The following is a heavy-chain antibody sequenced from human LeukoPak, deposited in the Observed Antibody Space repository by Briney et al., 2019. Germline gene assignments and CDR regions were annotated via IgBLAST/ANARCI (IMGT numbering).Heavy chain of an antibody. V-gene: IGHV4-39*07. CDR3: ARDQRWLQLDAFDI. Sequence: PSETLSLTCTVSGGSISSSSYYWGWIRQPPGKGLEWIGSIYYSGSTYYNPSLKSRVTISVDTSKNQFSLKLSSVTAADTAVYYCARDQRWLQLDAFDIWGQGTMVTVSS. CDR2: IYYSGST. CDR1: GGSISSSSYY. J-gene: IGHJ3*02. D-gene: IGHD5-24*01.